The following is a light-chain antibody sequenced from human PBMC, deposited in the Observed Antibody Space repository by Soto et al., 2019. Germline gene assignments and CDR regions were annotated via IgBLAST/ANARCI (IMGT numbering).Light chain of an antibody. J-gene: IGKJ5*01. V-gene: IGKV3-15*01. CDR1: QGVTTN. Sequence: IVMTQSPATLSVSPGERATLSCRAGQGVTTNFAWYQQKSGQSPRLLIYDVSTRATGVPARFSGTGSETDFTLTISGLQSDDSAVYFCQQYNNWPFSFGQGTLLEIK. CDR3: QQYNNWPFS. CDR2: DVS.